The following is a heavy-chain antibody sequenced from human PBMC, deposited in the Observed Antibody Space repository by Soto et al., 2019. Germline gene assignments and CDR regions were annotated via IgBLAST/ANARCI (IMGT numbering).Heavy chain of an antibody. D-gene: IGHD3-22*01. V-gene: IGHV3-49*03. CDR1: GFTFGDYA. CDR2: IRSKAYGGTT. CDR3: TRDGYYDSSGGAQNYYYYGMDV. Sequence: GGSLRLSCTASGFTFGDYAMSWFRQAPGKGLEWVGFIRSKAYGGTTEYAASVKGRFTISRDDSKSIAYLQMNSLKTEDTAVYYCTRDGYYDSSGGAQNYYYYGMDVWGQGTTVTVSS. J-gene: IGHJ6*02.